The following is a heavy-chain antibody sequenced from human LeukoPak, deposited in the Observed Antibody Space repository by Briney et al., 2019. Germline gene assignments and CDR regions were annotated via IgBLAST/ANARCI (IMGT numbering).Heavy chain of an antibody. Sequence: ASVKVSCKASGYTFNGYYTHWVRQAPGQGLEWMGWINPSSGDTNYAQKFQGRVTMTRDTSISTAYMELTSLRSDDTAVYYCVKGDYYGSGTIIVLWGQGTLVTVSS. D-gene: IGHD3-10*01. J-gene: IGHJ4*02. CDR2: INPSSGDT. CDR3: VKGDYYGSGTIIVL. V-gene: IGHV1-2*02. CDR1: GYTFNGYY.